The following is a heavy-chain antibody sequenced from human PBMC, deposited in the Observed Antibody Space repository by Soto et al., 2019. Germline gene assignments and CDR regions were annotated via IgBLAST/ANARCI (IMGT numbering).Heavy chain of an antibody. CDR1: GGSISSYY. Sequence: SETLSLTCTVSGGSISSYYWSWIRQPPGKGLEWIRYIYHSGSTNYNPSLKSRVTISVDTSKNQFSLKLSSVTAADTAVYYCAREHSSSWYPPETGWFDPWGQGTLVTV. V-gene: IGHV4-59*01. J-gene: IGHJ5*02. CDR2: IYHSGST. D-gene: IGHD6-13*01. CDR3: AREHSSSWYPPETGWFDP.